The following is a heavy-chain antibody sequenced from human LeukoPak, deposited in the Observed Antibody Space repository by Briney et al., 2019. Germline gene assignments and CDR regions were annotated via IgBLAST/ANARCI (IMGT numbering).Heavy chain of an antibody. CDR1: GGSISSYY. D-gene: IGHD6-13*01. Sequence: NPSEPLSLTCTVSGGSISSYYWSWIRQPPGKGLEWIGYIYYSGSTNYNPSLKSRVTISVDTSKNQFSLKLSSVTAADTAVYYCARHRGLASHDYWGQGTLVTVSS. J-gene: IGHJ4*02. CDR2: IYYSGST. V-gene: IGHV4-59*08. CDR3: ARHRGLASHDY.